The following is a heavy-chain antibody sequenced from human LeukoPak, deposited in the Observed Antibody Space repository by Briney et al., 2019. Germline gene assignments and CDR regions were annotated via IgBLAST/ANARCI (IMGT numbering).Heavy chain of an antibody. CDR3: ARDIYDFWSGYYLN. Sequence: GGSLRLSCAASGFTVSSNYMSWVRQAPGKGLEWVSVIYSGGSTYYADSVKGRFTISRDNSKNTLYIQMNSLRAEDTAVYYCARDIYDFWSGYYLNWGQGTLVTVSS. V-gene: IGHV3-66*02. J-gene: IGHJ4*02. D-gene: IGHD3-3*01. CDR2: IYSGGST. CDR1: GFTVSSNY.